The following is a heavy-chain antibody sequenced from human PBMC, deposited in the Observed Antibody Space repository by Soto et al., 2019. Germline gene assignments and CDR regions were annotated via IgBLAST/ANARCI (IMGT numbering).Heavy chain of an antibody. V-gene: IGHV3-66*04. Sequence: GGSLRLSCAASGFTVSSNYMSWVRQAPGKGLEWVSVIYSGGSTYYADSVKGRFTISRDNSKNTLYLQMNSLRAEDTAVYYCARRQTGYERGAFDIWGQGTMVTVSS. D-gene: IGHD3-9*01. CDR1: GFTVSSNY. CDR2: IYSGGST. J-gene: IGHJ3*02. CDR3: ARRQTGYERGAFDI.